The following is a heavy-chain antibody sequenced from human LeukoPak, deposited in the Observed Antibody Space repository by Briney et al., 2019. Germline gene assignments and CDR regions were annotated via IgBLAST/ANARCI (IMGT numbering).Heavy chain of an antibody. J-gene: IGHJ3*02. CDR1: GGSISSSSYY. CDR3: ARHDPVISKIVGERAFDI. Sequence: KPSETLSLTCTVSGGSISSSSYYWGWIRQPPGKGLEWIGSIYYSGSTYYNPSLKSRVTISVDTSKNQFSLKLSSVTAADTALYYCARHDPVISKIVGERAFDIWGQGTMVTVSS. V-gene: IGHV4-39*01. D-gene: IGHD3-22*01. CDR2: IYYSGST.